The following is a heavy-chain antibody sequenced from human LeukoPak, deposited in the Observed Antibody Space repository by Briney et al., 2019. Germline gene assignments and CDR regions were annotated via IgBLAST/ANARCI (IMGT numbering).Heavy chain of an antibody. J-gene: IGHJ4*02. CDR1: GSTFTSYG. CDR3: ARARASIAARPGTFDY. Sequence: SVKVSCKASGSTFTSYGISWVRQAPGQGLEWMGWISAYNGNTNYAQKLQGRVTMTTDTSTSTAYMELRSLRSDDTAVYYCARARASIAARPGTFDYWGQGTLVTVSS. CDR2: ISAYNGNT. D-gene: IGHD6-6*01. V-gene: IGHV1-18*01.